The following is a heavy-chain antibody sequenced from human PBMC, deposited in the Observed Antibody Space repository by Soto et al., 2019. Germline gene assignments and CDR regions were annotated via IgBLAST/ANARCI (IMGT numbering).Heavy chain of an antibody. V-gene: IGHV4-59*11. CDR1: GDSISSHY. J-gene: IGHJ5*02. CDR2: FGST. D-gene: IGHD3-9*01. CDR3: ARDFERSAIGP. Sequence: SETLSLTCTVSGDSISSHYWSWIRQPPGKGLEWIGFGSTKYNPSLKSRIRISVDTSKNQFSLNLTLKSVTAADTAVYFCARDFERSAIGPWGQGTSVTVSS.